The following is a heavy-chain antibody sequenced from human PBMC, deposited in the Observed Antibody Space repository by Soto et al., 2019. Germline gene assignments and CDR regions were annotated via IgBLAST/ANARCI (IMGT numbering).Heavy chain of an antibody. CDR2: INSDGSTT. CDR3: ARAGQGRYYFDY. Sequence: EVHLVESGGGLVQPGGSLRLSCAGSGFTFSTYWMHWVRQVPGKGLVWVSRINSDGSTTSYADSVKGRFTISRDNAKDTLYLQMNSLRAEDTAVYYCARAGQGRYYFDYWGQGTLVTVSS. V-gene: IGHV3-74*01. J-gene: IGHJ4*02. CDR1: GFTFSTYW.